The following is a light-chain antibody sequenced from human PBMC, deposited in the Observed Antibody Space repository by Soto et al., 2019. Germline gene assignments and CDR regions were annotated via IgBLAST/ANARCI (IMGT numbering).Light chain of an antibody. CDR1: QSIASW. Sequence: DIQMTQSPSTLSASAGDRVTISCRASQSIASWLAWYQQKAGKAPNLLIYDASSLESGVPSRFSGSGSGTEFTLTISILQPDDYATYYCQQYDTYPYTFGQGTRLEI. CDR3: QQYDTYPYT. CDR2: DAS. J-gene: IGKJ5*01. V-gene: IGKV1-5*01.